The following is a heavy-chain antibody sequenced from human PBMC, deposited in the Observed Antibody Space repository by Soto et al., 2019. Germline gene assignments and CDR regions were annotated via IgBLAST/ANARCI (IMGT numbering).Heavy chain of an antibody. Sequence: EMQLVESGGGVVQPGGSLRLSCAVSGFTFSNYWMHWVRQAPGKGLVWVSHVNSDGSTTTYADSVKGRFTISRDNAKNTRDLQMNTLRAEDTAVYFCARGGYGGYHLDYWGQGTLVTVSS. D-gene: IGHD5-12*01. CDR3: ARGGYGGYHLDY. V-gene: IGHV3-74*01. CDR1: GFTFSNYW. J-gene: IGHJ4*02. CDR2: VNSDGSTT.